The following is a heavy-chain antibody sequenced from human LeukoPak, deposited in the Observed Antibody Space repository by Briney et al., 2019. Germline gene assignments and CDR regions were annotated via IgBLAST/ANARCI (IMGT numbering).Heavy chain of an antibody. Sequence: GESLKISCNGSGYSFTSYWIGWVRQMPGKGLEWMGIIYPGDSDTRYSPSFQGQVTISADKSISTAYLQWSSLKASDTAMYYCARRLLWFGDPLVSAPFDYWGQGTLVTVSS. CDR2: IYPGDSDT. D-gene: IGHD3-10*01. CDR1: GYSFTSYW. J-gene: IGHJ4*02. V-gene: IGHV5-51*01. CDR3: ARRLLWFGDPLVSAPFDY.